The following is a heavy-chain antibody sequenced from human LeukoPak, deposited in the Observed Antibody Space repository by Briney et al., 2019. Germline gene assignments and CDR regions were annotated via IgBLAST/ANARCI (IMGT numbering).Heavy chain of an antibody. V-gene: IGHV4-39*07. CDR1: GDSIRSSSYY. Sequence: SETLSLTCTVSGDSIRSSSYYWGWIRQPPGKGLEWIGSIYYSGSTYYNPSLKSRVTISVDTSKNQFSLKLSSVTAADTAVYYCARVLRPRYNNWFDPWGQGTLVTVSS. CDR2: IYYSGST. D-gene: IGHD5-24*01. CDR3: ARVLRPRYNNWFDP. J-gene: IGHJ5*02.